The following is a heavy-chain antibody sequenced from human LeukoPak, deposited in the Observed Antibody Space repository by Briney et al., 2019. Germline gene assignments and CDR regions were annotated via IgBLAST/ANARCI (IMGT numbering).Heavy chain of an antibody. D-gene: IGHD1-1*01. Sequence: GSLRLSCAASGFTVSSNYMSWVRPAPGKGLEWVSVIYSGGSTYYADSVKGRFTISRDNSKNTLYLQMNSLRAEDTAVYYCARPTWHDARLGAFNIWGQGTMDTVSS. CDR1: GFTVSSNY. J-gene: IGHJ3*02. CDR3: ARPTWHDARLGAFNI. V-gene: IGHV3-53*01. CDR2: IYSGGST.